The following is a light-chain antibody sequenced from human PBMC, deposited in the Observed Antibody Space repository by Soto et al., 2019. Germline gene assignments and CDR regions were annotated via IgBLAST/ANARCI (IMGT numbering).Light chain of an antibody. V-gene: IGLV2-11*01. Sequence: QSALTQPRSVSGSPGQSVTISCIGTSSDVGGYGFVSWYQQHPGKAPKLIIYDITKRTSDVPDRFSGSKSGNSASLTISGLQAEDEAHYYCQSYDSRLTAYVFGSGTKLTVL. CDR1: SSDVGGYGF. J-gene: IGLJ1*01. CDR2: DIT. CDR3: QSYDSRLTAYV.